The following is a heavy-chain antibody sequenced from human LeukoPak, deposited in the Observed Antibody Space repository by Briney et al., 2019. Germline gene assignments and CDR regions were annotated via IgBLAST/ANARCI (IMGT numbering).Heavy chain of an antibody. D-gene: IGHD3-22*01. Sequence: GGSLRLSCAASGFTFSSYGMHWVRQAPGKGLEWVAFIRYDGSNKYYADSVKGRFTISRDNSKNTLYLQMNSLRAEDTAVYYCAKIWSIIVVVMKGSGRDYWGQGTLVTVSS. CDR2: IRYDGSNK. CDR3: AKIWSIIVVVMKGSGRDY. V-gene: IGHV3-30*02. CDR1: GFTFSSYG. J-gene: IGHJ4*02.